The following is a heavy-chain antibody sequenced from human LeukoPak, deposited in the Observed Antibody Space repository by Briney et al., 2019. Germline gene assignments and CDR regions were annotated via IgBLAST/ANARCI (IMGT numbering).Heavy chain of an antibody. CDR3: ARLGGLRWILDAFDI. D-gene: IGHD4-23*01. V-gene: IGHV4-59*08. CDR2: IYYSGST. CDR1: GGSISSYY. Sequence: SETLSLTCTVSGGSISSYYWSWIRQPPGKGLEWIGYIYYSGSTNYNPSLKSRVTISVDTSKNQFSLKLSSVTAADTAVYYCARLGGLRWILDAFDIWGQGTMVTVSS. J-gene: IGHJ3*02.